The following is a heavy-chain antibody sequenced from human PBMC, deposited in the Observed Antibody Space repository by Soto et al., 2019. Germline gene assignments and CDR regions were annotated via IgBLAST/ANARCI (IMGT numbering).Heavy chain of an antibody. CDR2: ISAYNGNT. CDR3: ARQARYIVSSGLDY. D-gene: IGHD6-19*01. V-gene: IGHV1-18*01. J-gene: IGHJ4*02. Sequence: GASVKVSCKASGYTFTSYGISWVRQAPGQGLEWMGWISAYNGNTNYAQKLQGRVTMTTDTSTSTAYMELRSLRSDDTAVYYCARQARYIVSSGLDYWGQGTLVTVSS. CDR1: GYTFTSYG.